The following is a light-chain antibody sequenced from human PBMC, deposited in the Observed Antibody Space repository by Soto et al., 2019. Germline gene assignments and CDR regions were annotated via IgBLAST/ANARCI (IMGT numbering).Light chain of an antibody. Sequence: IQMTQSPSSLSASVRDRVTITCRASQSIHIFLNWYQQKPGKAPNLLIYAASNLQSGVPSRFSGSGSGTDFTLTISSLQPEDFATYYCQQSYNTPVTFGQGTKVDIK. CDR2: AAS. J-gene: IGKJ1*01. CDR3: QQSYNTPVT. CDR1: QSIHIF. V-gene: IGKV1-39*01.